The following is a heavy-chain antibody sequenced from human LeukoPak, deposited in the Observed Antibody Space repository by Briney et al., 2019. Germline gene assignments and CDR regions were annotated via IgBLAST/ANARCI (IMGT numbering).Heavy chain of an antibody. D-gene: IGHD6-19*01. V-gene: IGHV3-53*04. Sequence: PGGSLRLSCTASGFPVSSSYMTWVRQAPGKGLQWVSLIYSGGGTFYADSVKGRFTISRHNFENTLYLQMNNLRAEDTAVYYCVRVGVGTVAGNYFDDWGQGTLVTVSS. J-gene: IGHJ4*02. CDR1: GFPVSSSY. CDR2: IYSGGGT. CDR3: VRVGVGTVAGNYFDD.